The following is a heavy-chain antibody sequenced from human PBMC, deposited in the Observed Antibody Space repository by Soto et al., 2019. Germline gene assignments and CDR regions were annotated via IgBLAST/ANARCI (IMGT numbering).Heavy chain of an antibody. CDR1: GYTFTSYG. CDR3: ARGSPYVAVATFDY. Sequence: ASVKVSCKASGYTFTSYGISWVRQAPGQGLEWMGWISAYNGNTNYAQRLQGRVTMTTDTSTSTAYMELRSLRSDDTAVYYCARGSPYVAVATFDYWGQGTLVTVSS. V-gene: IGHV1-18*04. CDR2: ISAYNGNT. J-gene: IGHJ4*02. D-gene: IGHD6-19*01.